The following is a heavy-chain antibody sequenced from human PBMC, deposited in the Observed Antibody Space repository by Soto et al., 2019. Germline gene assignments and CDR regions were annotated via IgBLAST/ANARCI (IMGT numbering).Heavy chain of an antibody. CDR3: ARDRGIAAAGTYWFDP. CDR2: IWYDGSNK. Sequence: GGSLRLSCAASGFTFSSYGMHWVRQAPGKGLEWVAVIWYDGSNKYYADSVKGRFTISRDNSKNTLYRKMNSLRAEDTAVYYCARDRGIAAAGTYWFDPWGQGTLVTVSS. D-gene: IGHD6-13*01. CDR1: GFTFSSYG. J-gene: IGHJ5*02. V-gene: IGHV3-33*01.